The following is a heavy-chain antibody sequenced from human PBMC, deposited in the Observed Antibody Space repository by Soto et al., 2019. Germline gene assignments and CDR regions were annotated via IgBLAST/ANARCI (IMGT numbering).Heavy chain of an antibody. CDR2: IYYSGST. CDR1: GGSVSSGSYY. CDR3: ARVAENNVAASWDDAFDI. J-gene: IGHJ3*02. Sequence: QVQLQESGPGLVKPSETLSLTCTVSGGSVSSGSYYWSWIRQPPGKGLEWIGYIYYSGSTNYNPSLKSRVTISVDTSKNQFSLKLSSVTAADTAVYYCARVAENNVAASWDDAFDIWGQGTMVTVSS. D-gene: IGHD2-15*01. V-gene: IGHV4-61*01.